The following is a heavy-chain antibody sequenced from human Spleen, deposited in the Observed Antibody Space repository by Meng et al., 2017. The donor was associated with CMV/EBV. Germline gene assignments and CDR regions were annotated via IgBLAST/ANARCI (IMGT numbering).Heavy chain of an antibody. CDR2: ISGYNGNT. D-gene: IGHD1-26*01. J-gene: IGHJ4*02. CDR1: GDTFSKYG. Sequence: KVSCKASGDTFSKYGISGVRQAPGQGLEWMGWISGYNGNTNYAQKCQGRVTMTTDTSTSTVYMDMRSLRPDDTAVYYCARDAGAIDYWGQGTLVTVSS. CDR3: ARDAGAIDY. V-gene: IGHV1-18*01.